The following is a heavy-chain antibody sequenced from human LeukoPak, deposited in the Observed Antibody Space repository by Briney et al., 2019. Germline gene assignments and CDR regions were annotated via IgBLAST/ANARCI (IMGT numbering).Heavy chain of an antibody. CDR1: GGSISSGGYY. V-gene: IGHV4-31*03. CDR3: ARAPGYCSGGSCYTPPAEYFQH. CDR2: IYYSGST. J-gene: IGHJ1*01. D-gene: IGHD2-15*01. Sequence: SETLSLTCTVSGGSISSGGYYWSWIRQHPGKGLEWIGYIYYSGSTHYNPSLKSRVTISVDTSKNQFSLKLSSVTAADTAVYYCARAPGYCSGGSCYTPPAEYFQHWGQGTLVTVSS.